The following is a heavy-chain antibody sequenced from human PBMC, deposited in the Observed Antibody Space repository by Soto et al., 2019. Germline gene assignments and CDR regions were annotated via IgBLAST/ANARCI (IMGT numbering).Heavy chain of an antibody. CDR1: GFTFSSYA. Sequence: GGSLRLSCAASGFTFSSYAMDWVRQAPGKGLEWVSVITNSGIFTEYADSVKGRCTGSRDNSNNTLYLQMNSLRAEDTAMYYCARRVFGTTYSAFAYWGQGALVTVSS. D-gene: IGHD2-8*01. V-gene: IGHV3-23*01. J-gene: IGHJ4*02. CDR2: ITNSGIFT. CDR3: ARRVFGTTYSAFAY.